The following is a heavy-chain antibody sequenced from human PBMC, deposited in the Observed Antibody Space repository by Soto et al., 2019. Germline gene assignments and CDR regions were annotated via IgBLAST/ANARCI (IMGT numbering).Heavy chain of an antibody. CDR2: IKSKTDGGTT. Sequence: EVQLVESGGGLVKPGGSLRLSCAASGFTFSNAWMSWVRQAPGKGLEWVGRIKSKTDGGTTDYAAPVKGRFTISRDDSKNTLYLQMNSLKTEDTAVYYCTTEPLGYCSSTSCYTAGARDSNDYWGQGTLVTVSS. V-gene: IGHV3-15*01. CDR3: TTEPLGYCSSTSCYTAGARDSNDY. CDR1: GFTFSNAW. D-gene: IGHD2-2*02. J-gene: IGHJ4*02.